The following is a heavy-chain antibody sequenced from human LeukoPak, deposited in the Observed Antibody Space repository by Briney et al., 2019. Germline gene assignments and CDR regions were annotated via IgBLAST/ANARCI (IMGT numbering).Heavy chain of an antibody. CDR2: IYRDGSS. D-gene: IGHD2-15*01. Sequence: GGSLRLSCVASGLSVSSNYMSWVRQAPGKGLEWVSVIYRDGSSYYAESVKGRFTISRDNSKNTLYIQMNSLRAEDTAVYYCARDLDRGYCSGGSCYSFGYWGQGTLVTVSS. J-gene: IGHJ4*02. CDR3: ARDLDRGYCSGGSCYSFGY. V-gene: IGHV3-66*01. CDR1: GLSVSSNY.